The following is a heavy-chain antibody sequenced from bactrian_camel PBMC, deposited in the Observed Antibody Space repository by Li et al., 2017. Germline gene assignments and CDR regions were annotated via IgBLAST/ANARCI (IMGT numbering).Heavy chain of an antibody. CDR2: IVRGSHT. CDR1: GGTSRIAT. V-gene: IGHV3S53*01. J-gene: IGHJ6*01. D-gene: IGHD2*01. CDR3: ATGIGIGGGSWIPGLQALGF. Sequence: QLVESGGGSVHSGGALRLSCAASGGTSRIATRAWFRQATGKEREAVAAIVRGSHTDYHAAVKGRFTISQDTPKNTVYLQMNSLNPEHTAVYYCATGIGIGGGSWIPGLQALGFWGQGTQVTVS.